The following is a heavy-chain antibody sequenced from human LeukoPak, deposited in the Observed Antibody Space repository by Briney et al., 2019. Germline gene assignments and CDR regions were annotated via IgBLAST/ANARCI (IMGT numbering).Heavy chain of an antibody. D-gene: IGHD6-13*01. Sequence: GGSLRLSCAASGFIFSSYAMSWVRQAPGKGLEWVSAMSGSGSTYYADSVKDRFTISRDNSKNTLYLQMNSLRAEDTAVYYCAKDLGSSSWYYFDYWGQGTLVTVSS. J-gene: IGHJ4*02. V-gene: IGHV3-23*01. CDR2: MSGSGST. CDR3: AKDLGSSSWYYFDY. CDR1: GFIFSSYA.